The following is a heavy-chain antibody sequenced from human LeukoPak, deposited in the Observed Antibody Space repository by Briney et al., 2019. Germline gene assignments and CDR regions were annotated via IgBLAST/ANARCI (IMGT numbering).Heavy chain of an antibody. CDR1: GYTFTDHY. D-gene: IGHD3-16*01. Sequence: ASVKVSCKASGYTFTDHYIHWVRQAPGQELEWMGWINPNNGGTYYALKFQGRVTMTRDTSIGTAYMELSRLRSDDTAVYYCAGGIASYSSSYFDYWGQGALVTVSS. CDR2: INPNNGGT. J-gene: IGHJ4*02. CDR3: AGGIASYSSSYFDY. V-gene: IGHV1-2*02.